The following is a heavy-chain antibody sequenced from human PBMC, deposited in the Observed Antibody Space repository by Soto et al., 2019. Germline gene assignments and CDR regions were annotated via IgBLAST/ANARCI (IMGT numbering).Heavy chain of an antibody. CDR3: AKNDATSLYSGRTFDY. Sequence: GGSLRLSCAASGFTFSSYAMSWVRQAPGKGLEWVSAISGSGGSTYYADSVKGRFTISRDNSKNTLYLQMNSLRAEDTAVYYCAKNDATSLYSGRTFDYWGQGTLVTVSS. CDR1: GFTFSSYA. CDR2: ISGSGGST. V-gene: IGHV3-23*01. D-gene: IGHD1-26*01. J-gene: IGHJ4*02.